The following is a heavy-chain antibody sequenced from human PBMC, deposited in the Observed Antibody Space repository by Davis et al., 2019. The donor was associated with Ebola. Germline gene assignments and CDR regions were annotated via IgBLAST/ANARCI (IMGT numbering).Heavy chain of an antibody. J-gene: IGHJ4*02. Sequence: GESLKISCKASGYTFTYYWIGWVRQMPGKGLEWMGIIYPGDSDARYSPSFRGQVTISADKSFSTAYLQWSGLKASDTAMYYCARMGKSYYDSLWDYWGQGTLVTVSS. CDR3: ARMGKSYYDSLWDY. D-gene: IGHD3-10*01. CDR2: IYPGDSDA. CDR1: GYTFTYYW. V-gene: IGHV5-51*01.